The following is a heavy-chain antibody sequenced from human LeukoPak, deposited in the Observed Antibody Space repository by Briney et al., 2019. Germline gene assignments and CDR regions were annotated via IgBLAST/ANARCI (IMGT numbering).Heavy chain of an antibody. Sequence: GGSLRLSCAASGFTFSSYWMHWVRQAPGQGRVWVSRINSDGSSTSYADSVKGRFTISRDNAKNTLYLQMNSLRAEDTAVYYCARVRPDCSGGSCYPLFDYWGQGTLVTVSS. CDR3: ARVRPDCSGGSCYPLFDY. J-gene: IGHJ4*02. V-gene: IGHV3-74*01. D-gene: IGHD2-15*01. CDR1: GFTFSSYW. CDR2: INSDGSST.